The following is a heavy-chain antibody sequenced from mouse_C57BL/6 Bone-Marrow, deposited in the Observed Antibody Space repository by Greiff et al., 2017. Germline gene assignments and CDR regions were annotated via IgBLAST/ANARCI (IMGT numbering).Heavy chain of an antibody. CDR1: GYAFTNYL. J-gene: IGHJ4*01. CDR3: ARSGDYRIAMDY. D-gene: IGHD2-13*01. V-gene: IGHV1-54*01. CDR2: INPGSGGT. Sequence: QVQLQQSGAELVRPGTSVKVSCKASGYAFTNYLIEWVKQRPGQGLEWIGVINPGSGGTNYTETFKGKATLTADKTSSTAYMQLSSLTSEDSAVXFCARSGDYRIAMDYWGQGTSVTVSS.